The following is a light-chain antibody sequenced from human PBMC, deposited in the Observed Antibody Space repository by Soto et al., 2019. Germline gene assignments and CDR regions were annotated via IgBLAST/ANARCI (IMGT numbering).Light chain of an antibody. CDR3: QESYSTPSVT. CDR2: AAS. Sequence: DIQMTQSPSSMSASVGDRVTITCRASQSISAYLNWYQQKPGKAPKLLIYAASSLQSGVPSRFSGSGSGTDFTLTISSLQPEDFATYYCQESYSTPSVTFGFGTKVDIK. V-gene: IGKV1-39*01. CDR1: QSISAY. J-gene: IGKJ3*01.